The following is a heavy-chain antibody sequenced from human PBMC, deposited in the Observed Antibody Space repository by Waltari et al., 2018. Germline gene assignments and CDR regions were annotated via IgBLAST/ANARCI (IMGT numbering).Heavy chain of an antibody. D-gene: IGHD3-22*01. CDR1: GYTFTDYY. Sequence: EVQLVQSGAEVKKPGATVKISCKASGYTFTDYYMHWVQQAPGKGLEWMGRVDPEDGKTRYAEKFQGRVTITADTSTDTAYMELSSLRSEDTAVYYCATEAPYYYDSSGYAGYWGQGTLVTVSS. CDR3: ATEAPYYYDSSGYAGY. J-gene: IGHJ4*02. CDR2: VDPEDGKT. V-gene: IGHV1-69-2*01.